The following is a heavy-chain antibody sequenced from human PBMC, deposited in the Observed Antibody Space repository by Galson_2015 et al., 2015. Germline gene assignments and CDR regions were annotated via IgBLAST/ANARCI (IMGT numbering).Heavy chain of an antibody. CDR1: GFTFSSYW. D-gene: IGHD1-1*01. V-gene: IGHV3-74*01. J-gene: IGHJ5*02. Sequence: SLRLSCAASGFTFSSYWMHWVRQAPGKGLVWVSRTNSDGSSTSYADSVKGRFTISRDNAKNTLYLQMNSLRAEDTAVYYCTRAPTNQLGFDPWGQGTLVTVSS. CDR3: TRAPTNQLGFDP. CDR2: TNSDGSST.